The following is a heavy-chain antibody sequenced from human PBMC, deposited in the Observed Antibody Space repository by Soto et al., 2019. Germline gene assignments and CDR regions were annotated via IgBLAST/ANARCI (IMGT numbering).Heavy chain of an antibody. V-gene: IGHV3-23*01. CDR3: ARGAYGSGWRNYFDN. D-gene: IGHD6-19*01. J-gene: IGHJ4*01. CDR1: GFTFSSSA. CDR2: ISNSGGST. Sequence: EVQLLESGGGLVQPGGSLRLSCAASGFTFSSSAMTWVRQAPGEGLEWVSTISNSGGSTYYADSVKGRFTISRDNSKNTLYLQMNSLRDEDTAVYYCARGAYGSGWRNYFDNWGPGTLVTVSS.